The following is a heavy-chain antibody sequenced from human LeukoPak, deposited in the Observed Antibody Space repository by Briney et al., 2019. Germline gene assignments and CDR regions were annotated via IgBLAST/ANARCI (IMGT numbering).Heavy chain of an antibody. CDR3: ARVPYYYDSSDSGFDI. Sequence: PSETLSLTCTVSGGSITSYYWSWIRQPAGKGLEWIGRTYARGSTSYNPSLKSRVTMSVDTSKNQFSLRLTSVTAADTAVYYCARVPYYYDSSDSGFDIWGQGTMATVSS. V-gene: IGHV4-4*07. CDR2: TYARGST. D-gene: IGHD3-22*01. J-gene: IGHJ3*02. CDR1: GGSITSYY.